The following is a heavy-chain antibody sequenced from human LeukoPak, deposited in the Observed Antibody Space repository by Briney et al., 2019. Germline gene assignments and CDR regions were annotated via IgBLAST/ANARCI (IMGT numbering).Heavy chain of an antibody. CDR3: ARESSGYLY. CDR2: ISSSSSFR. CDR1: GFNFSSYS. Sequence: PGGSLRLSCAASGFNFSSYSMNWVRQAPGKGLAWVSSISSSSSFRYYADSVKGRFTISRDNAKNSLYLQMNSLRAEDTAVYYCARESSGYLYWGQGTLVTVSS. J-gene: IGHJ4*02. V-gene: IGHV3-21*01. D-gene: IGHD3-22*01.